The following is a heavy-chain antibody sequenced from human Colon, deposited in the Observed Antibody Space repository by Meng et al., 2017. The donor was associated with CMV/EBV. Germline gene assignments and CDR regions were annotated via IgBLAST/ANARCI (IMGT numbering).Heavy chain of an antibody. CDR1: AFSINTDKYY. D-gene: IGHD7-27*01. CDR2: IYFSGGT. J-gene: IGHJ5*02. Sequence: SETLSLTCTVSAFSINTDKYYWAWVRQPPGKGREWIGTIYFSGGTYYHPSLRSRVTISVDTSRNQFSLTLNPVTAADTAVYYCAHSLRADASNWGLFDPWGQGTLVTVSS. CDR3: AHSLRADASNWGLFDP. V-gene: IGHV4-39*07.